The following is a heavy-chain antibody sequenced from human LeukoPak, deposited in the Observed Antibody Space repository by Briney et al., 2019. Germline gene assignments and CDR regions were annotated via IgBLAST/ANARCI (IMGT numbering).Heavy chain of an antibody. CDR1: GFXFTSYA. Sequence: GGSLRLSCAASGFXFTSYAMNWVRQAPGKGLEWVSGISGSGGSTYYADSVKGRFSISRDNSKNTLYLHLNSLRVEDTAEYYCAKAHGGSYHSGIDWGQGTLVIVSS. J-gene: IGHJ4*02. CDR3: AKAHGGSYHSGID. D-gene: IGHD1-26*01. V-gene: IGHV3-23*01. CDR2: ISGSGGST.